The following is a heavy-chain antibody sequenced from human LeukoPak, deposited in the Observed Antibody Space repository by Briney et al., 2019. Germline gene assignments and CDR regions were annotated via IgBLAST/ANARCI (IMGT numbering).Heavy chain of an antibody. Sequence: SQTLSLTCAISGDSVSSNSATWNWIRQSPSRGLEWLGLTYHRAKWYNDYAVSVKSRITINPDTSKNQFSLQLNSVTPEDTAAYYCARDRSDGRSWFRFDPWGQGTLVTVSS. V-gene: IGHV6-1*01. J-gene: IGHJ5*02. D-gene: IGHD6-13*01. CDR1: GDSVSSNSAT. CDR3: ARDRSDGRSWFRFDP. CDR2: TYHRAKWYN.